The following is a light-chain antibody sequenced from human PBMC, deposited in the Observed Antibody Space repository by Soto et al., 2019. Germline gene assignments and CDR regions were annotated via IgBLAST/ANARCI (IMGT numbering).Light chain of an antibody. V-gene: IGKV1-5*01. J-gene: IGKJ5*01. CDR3: QQYNGYSIT. CDR2: DAS. Sequence: DIQMTQSPSTLSASVGDRVTITCRASQSVSSWLAWYQQKPGKAPKLLIYDASSLESGVPSRFSGSGSVTEFTLTISSLQPDDFATYYCQQYNGYSITFGQGTRLEIK. CDR1: QSVSSW.